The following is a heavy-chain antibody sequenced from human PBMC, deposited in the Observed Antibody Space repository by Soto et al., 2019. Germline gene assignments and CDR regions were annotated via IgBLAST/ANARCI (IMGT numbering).Heavy chain of an antibody. CDR2: IYHSGNN. V-gene: IGHV4-4*02. Sequence: QVHLQESGPGLVKPSGTLSLTCAVSGGSITTNWWSWVRQPPGKGLEWIGEIYHSGNNNYNPYLRGRVNKSVDKSNNQFSLNLNSVTAADSAIYYCARHIEVPSTRGFDYWGQGNLVTVSS. J-gene: IGHJ4*02. CDR3: ARHIEVPSTRGFDY. CDR1: GGSITTNW. D-gene: IGHD6-19*01.